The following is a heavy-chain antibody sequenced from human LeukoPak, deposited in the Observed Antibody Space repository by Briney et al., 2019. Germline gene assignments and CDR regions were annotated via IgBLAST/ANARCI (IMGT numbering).Heavy chain of an antibody. CDR2: IYHSGST. Sequence: PSETLSLTCAVSGGSISSSNWWSWVRQPPGKGLEWIGEIYHSGSTNYNPSLKSRVTISVDKSKNQFSLKLTSVTAADTAVYYCARGIHCSIATCYNWFDPWGQGTLVTVSS. CDR3: ARGIHCSIATCYNWFDP. CDR1: GGSISSSNW. D-gene: IGHD2-2*01. J-gene: IGHJ5*02. V-gene: IGHV4-4*02.